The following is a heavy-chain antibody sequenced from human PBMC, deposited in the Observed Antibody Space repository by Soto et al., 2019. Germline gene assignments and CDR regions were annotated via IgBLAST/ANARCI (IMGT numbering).Heavy chain of an antibody. Sequence: GGSLRLSCAASGFTFSSYAMSWVRQAPGKGLEWVSAISGSGGSTYYADSVKGRFTISRDNSKNTLYLQMNSLRAEDTAVYYCAGSLRFYYYGMDVWGQGTTVTVSS. V-gene: IGHV3-23*01. CDR1: GFTFSSYA. CDR2: ISGSGGST. D-gene: IGHD3-3*01. J-gene: IGHJ6*02. CDR3: AGSLRFYYYGMDV.